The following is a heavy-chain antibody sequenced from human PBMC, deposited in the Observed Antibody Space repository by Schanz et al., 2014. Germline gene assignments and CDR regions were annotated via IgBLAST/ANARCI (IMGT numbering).Heavy chain of an antibody. CDR3: ARWFLIRGVILDS. Sequence: EVQLVEPGGGVVRPGGPLRLSCEASGFSFGNYGLSWVRQVPGKGLLWVSSISGTGGDDTYYADSVKGRFTISRDNSRDTVYLQMNSLRADDTAMYYCARWFLIRGVILDSWGQGTLVTVSS. J-gene: IGHJ4*02. D-gene: IGHD3-10*01. CDR1: GFSFGNYG. V-gene: IGHV3-23*04. CDR2: ISGTGGDDT.